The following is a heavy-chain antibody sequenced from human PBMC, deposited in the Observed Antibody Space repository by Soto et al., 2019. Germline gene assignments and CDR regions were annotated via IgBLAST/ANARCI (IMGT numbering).Heavy chain of an antibody. CDR3: AKDLCSSTSCYFNYYYYGMDVWGQGSLNYYYGMDV. J-gene: IGHJ6*02. CDR1: GFTFSSYG. D-gene: IGHD2-2*01. CDR2: ISYDGSNK. Sequence: GGSLRLSCAASGFTFSSYGMHWVRQAPGKGLEWVAVISYDGSNKYYADSVKGRFTISRDNSKNTLYLQMNSLRAEDTAVYYCAKDLCSSTSCYFNYYYYGMDVWGQGSLNYYYGMDVWGQGTTVTVSS. V-gene: IGHV3-30*18.